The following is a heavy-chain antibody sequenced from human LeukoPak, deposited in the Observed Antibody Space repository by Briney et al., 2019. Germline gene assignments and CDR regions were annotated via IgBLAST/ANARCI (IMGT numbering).Heavy chain of an antibody. CDR2: INGGNGNT. D-gene: IGHD3-10*01. CDR3: ASRYYGSETSFDL. J-gene: IGHJ4*02. Sequence: ASVKISCKASGDTFTSYTMHWVWQAPGQRLEWMGWINGGNGNTKYSQRFQGRIAITRDTSASTAYMELSSLRSEDTAVYYCASRYYGSETSFDLWGQGTLVTVSS. CDR1: GDTFTSYT. V-gene: IGHV1-3*01.